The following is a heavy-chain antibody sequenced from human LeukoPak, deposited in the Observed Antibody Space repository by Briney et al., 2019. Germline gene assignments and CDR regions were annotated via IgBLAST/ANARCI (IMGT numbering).Heavy chain of an antibody. J-gene: IGHJ5*02. CDR3: VKETDYSHPNLFDP. CDR1: GGSISSSHW. V-gene: IGHV4-4*02. CDR2: IHHGEET. D-gene: IGHD4-11*01. Sequence: SETLSLTCEVSGGSISSSHWWSWVRQPPGKGLEWIGGIHHGEETKYNPSLKGRVAISVDNSKNQVSLKVTSVTAADTAIYYCVKETDYSHPNLFDPWGQGTPVTVSS.